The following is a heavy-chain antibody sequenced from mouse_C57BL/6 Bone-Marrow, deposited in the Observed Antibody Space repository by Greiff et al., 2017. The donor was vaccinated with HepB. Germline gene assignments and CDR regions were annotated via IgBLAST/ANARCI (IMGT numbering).Heavy chain of an antibody. Sequence: DVKLVESGGGLVQPGGSLSLSCAASGFTFTDYYMSWVRQPPGKALEWLGFIRNKANGYTTEYSASVKGRFTISRDNSQSILSLQMNALRAEDSATYYCARSSYGYDGYYYAMDDWGQGTSVTVSS. CDR1: GFTFTDYY. J-gene: IGHJ4*01. D-gene: IGHD2-9*01. CDR3: ARSSYGYDGYYYAMDD. CDR2: IRNKANGYTT. V-gene: IGHV7-3*01.